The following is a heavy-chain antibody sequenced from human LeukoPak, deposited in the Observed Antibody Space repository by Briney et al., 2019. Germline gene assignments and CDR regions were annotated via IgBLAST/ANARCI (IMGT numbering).Heavy chain of an antibody. V-gene: IGHV4-59*12. Sequence: SETLSLTCIVSGGSISSYYWSWIRRPPGKGLEWIGYIYYSGSTNYNPSLKSRVTISVDTSKNQFSLQLSSVTPEDTAVYYCARGSSSNSWYFDYWGQGTLVTVSS. CDR2: IYYSGST. CDR3: ARGSSSNSWYFDY. D-gene: IGHD6-13*01. CDR1: GGSISSYY. J-gene: IGHJ4*02.